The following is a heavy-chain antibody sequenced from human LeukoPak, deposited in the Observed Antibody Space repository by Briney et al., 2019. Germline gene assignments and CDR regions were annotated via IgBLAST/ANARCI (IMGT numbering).Heavy chain of an antibody. CDR2: IYPGDSET. V-gene: IGHV5-51*01. CDR1: GYSFTSHW. Sequence: GESLKISCKGSGYSFTSHWIGWVRQMPGKGLEWMGIIYPGDSETRYSPSFQGQVTISVDKFISTDYLQWSSLKASDTAMYYCARRYYYDSSGYYLAHDAFDIWGQGTMVTVSS. J-gene: IGHJ3*02. D-gene: IGHD3-22*01. CDR3: ARRYYYDSSGYYLAHDAFDI.